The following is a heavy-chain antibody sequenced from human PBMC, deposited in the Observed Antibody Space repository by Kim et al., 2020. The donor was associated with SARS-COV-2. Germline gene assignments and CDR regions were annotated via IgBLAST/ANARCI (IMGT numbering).Heavy chain of an antibody. CDR3: ARDGGGYNPRGAFDI. D-gene: IGHD5-12*01. V-gene: IGHV4-59*01. J-gene: IGHJ3*02. Sequence: PSLKSRVTISVDTSKNQFSLKLSSVTAADTAVYYCARDGGGYNPRGAFDIWGQGAMVTVSS.